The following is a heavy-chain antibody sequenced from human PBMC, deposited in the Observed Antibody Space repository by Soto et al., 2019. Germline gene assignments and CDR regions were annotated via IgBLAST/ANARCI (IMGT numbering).Heavy chain of an antibody. J-gene: IGHJ4*02. D-gene: IGHD5-12*01. CDR3: ARRLVATTPYFDY. Sequence: SETLSLTCTVSGGSISSSSYYWGWIRQPPGKGLEWIGSIYYSGSTYYNPSLKSRVTISVDTSKNQFSLKLSSVTAADTAVYYCARRLVATTPYFDYWGQGTLVTV. CDR1: GGSISSSSYY. CDR2: IYYSGST. V-gene: IGHV4-39*01.